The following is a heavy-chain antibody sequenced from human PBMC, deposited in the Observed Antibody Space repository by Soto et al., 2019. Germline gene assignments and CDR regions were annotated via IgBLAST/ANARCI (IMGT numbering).Heavy chain of an antibody. V-gene: IGHV1-2*04. D-gene: IGHD3-10*01. J-gene: IGHJ4*02. CDR3: ARADGSGSSIDY. CDR1: GYTFTGYY. CDR2: INPNSGGT. Sequence: ASVKVSCKASGYTFTGYYMHWVRQAPGQGLEWMGWINPNSGGTNYAQKFQGWVTMTRDTSISTAYLELSRLRSDDTAVYYCARADGSGSSIDYWGQGTLVTVSS.